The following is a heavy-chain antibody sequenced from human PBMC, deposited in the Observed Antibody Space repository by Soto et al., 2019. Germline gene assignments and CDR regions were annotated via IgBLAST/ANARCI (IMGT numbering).Heavy chain of an antibody. D-gene: IGHD6-19*01. J-gene: IGHJ4*02. CDR2: IKQDGSEK. CDR3: AREQWLPHYYFDY. CDR1: GFTFSSDW. V-gene: IGHV3-7*03. Sequence: GGSLRLSCAASGFTFSSDWMSWVRQAPGKGLEWVANIKQDGSEKYYVDSVKGRFTISRDNAKNSLCLQMNSLRAEDTAVYYCAREQWLPHYYFDYWGQGTLVTVSS.